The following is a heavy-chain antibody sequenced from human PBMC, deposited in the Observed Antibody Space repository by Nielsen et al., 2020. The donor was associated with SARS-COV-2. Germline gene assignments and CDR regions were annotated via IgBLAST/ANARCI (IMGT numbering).Heavy chain of an antibody. V-gene: IGHV5-51*01. CDR3: ARHAIPSIAARPGCYHYYGMDV. Sequence: VRQMPGKGLEWMGIIYPGDSDTRYRPSFEGQVTIAADKSISTAYLQWSTLKASETAMYYCARHAIPSIAARPGCYHYYGMDVWGQGTTVTVSS. CDR2: IYPGDSDT. D-gene: IGHD6-6*01. J-gene: IGHJ6*02.